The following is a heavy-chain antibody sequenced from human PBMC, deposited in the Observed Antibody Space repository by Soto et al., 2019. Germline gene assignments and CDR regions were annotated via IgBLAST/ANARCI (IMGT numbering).Heavy chain of an antibody. D-gene: IGHD2-15*01. J-gene: IGHJ4*01. CDR2: IYPGDSDT. V-gene: IGHV5-51*01. CDR3: ASSCRCSGGKCDFDFDY. CDR1: GYSFTTYW. Sequence: GESLKISCKGSGYSFTTYWIGWVRQMPGKGLEWMGIIYPGDSDTRYSPSFQGQVTISADKTITNAYLQWSSLKASDTAIYYCASSCRCSGGKCDFDFDYWGHGTVVTVSS.